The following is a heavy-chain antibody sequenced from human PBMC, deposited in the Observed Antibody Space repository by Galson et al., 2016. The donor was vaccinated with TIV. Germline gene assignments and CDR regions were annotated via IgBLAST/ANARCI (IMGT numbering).Heavy chain of an antibody. V-gene: IGHV4-38-2*02. CDR2: IYESGTT. J-gene: IGHJ6*02. CDR1: GYSINSGYY. D-gene: IGHD4-17*01. Sequence: SETLSLTCAVSGYSINSGYYWGWIRQPPGKGLQWIGSIYESGTTYYNPSLKSRLTMSVDTSKNQFSLKLSSVSAADTAVYYWVREGSTVTMHHYFGMDVWGQGTSVTVSS. CDR3: VREGSTVTMHHYFGMDV.